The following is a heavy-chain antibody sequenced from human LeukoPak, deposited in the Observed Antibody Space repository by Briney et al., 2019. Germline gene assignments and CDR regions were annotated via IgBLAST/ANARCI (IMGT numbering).Heavy chain of an antibody. J-gene: IGHJ4*02. Sequence: SETLSLTCTVSGGSISSYYWSWIRQPPGKGLEWIGYIYYSGSTNYNPSLKSRVTISVDTSKNQFSLKLSSVTAADTAVYYCARGTTAYDSYYWGQGTLVTVSS. CDR1: GGSISSYY. CDR3: ARGTTAYDSYY. D-gene: IGHD5-12*01. V-gene: IGHV4-59*01. CDR2: IYYSGST.